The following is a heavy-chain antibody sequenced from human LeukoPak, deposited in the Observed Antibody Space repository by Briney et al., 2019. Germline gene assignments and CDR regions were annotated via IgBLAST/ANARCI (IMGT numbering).Heavy chain of an antibody. Sequence: ASVKVSCKASGGTFSSYAISWVRQAPGQGLEWMGRIIPILGIANYAQKFQGRVTITADKSTSTAYMELSSLRSEDTAVYYCARDPPYCSGGSCYSDYFDYWGQGTLVTVSS. CDR1: GGTFSSYA. J-gene: IGHJ4*02. D-gene: IGHD2-15*01. V-gene: IGHV1-69*04. CDR3: ARDPPYCSGGSCYSDYFDY. CDR2: IIPILGIA.